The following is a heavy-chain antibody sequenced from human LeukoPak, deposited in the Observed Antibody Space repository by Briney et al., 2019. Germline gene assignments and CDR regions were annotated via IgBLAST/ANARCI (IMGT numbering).Heavy chain of an antibody. CDR1: GFTFSSYG. D-gene: IGHD1-7*01. CDR3: AKAKNWNSDDDAFDI. J-gene: IGHJ3*02. V-gene: IGHV3-30*02. CDR2: IRYDGSNK. Sequence: TGGSLRLSCAASGFTFSSYGKHWVRQAPGKGLEWVAFIRYDGSNKYSADSVKGRFTISRDNSNNTLYLQMNSLRAEDTAVYYCAKAKNWNSDDDAFDIWGQGTMVTVSS.